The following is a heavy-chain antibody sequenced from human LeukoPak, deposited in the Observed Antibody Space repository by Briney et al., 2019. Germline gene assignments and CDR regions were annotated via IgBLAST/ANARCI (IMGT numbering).Heavy chain of an antibody. Sequence: SETLSLTCTVSGGSISSYYWSWIRQPAGKGPEWIGRIYTSGSTNYNPSLKSRVTMSVDTSKNQFSLKLSSVTAADTAVYYCARDHTDGYSGYDRHFDYWGQGTLVTVSS. V-gene: IGHV4-4*07. J-gene: IGHJ4*02. CDR3: ARDHTDGYSGYDRHFDY. CDR1: GGSISSYY. CDR2: IYTSGST. D-gene: IGHD5-12*01.